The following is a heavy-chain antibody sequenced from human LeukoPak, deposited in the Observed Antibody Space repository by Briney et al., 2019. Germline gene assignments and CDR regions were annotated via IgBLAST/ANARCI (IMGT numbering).Heavy chain of an antibody. CDR2: IHNNGAT. CDR1: GDSISGHY. V-gene: IGHV4-59*11. J-gene: IGHJ4*02. Sequence: SETLSLTCTVSGDSISGHYWSWIRQTPGKGLEWVGYIHNNGATNYNPSLKSRITTSLDTSKNQFSLKLNSVTAADTAVYYCARGGWSLDYWGQGTLVTVSS. CDR3: ARGGWSLDY. D-gene: IGHD6-19*01.